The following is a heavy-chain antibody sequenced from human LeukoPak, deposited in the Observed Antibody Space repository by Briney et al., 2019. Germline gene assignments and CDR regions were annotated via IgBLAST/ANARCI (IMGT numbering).Heavy chain of an antibody. D-gene: IGHD5-18*01. V-gene: IGHV4-39*01. CDR2: IYYSKNT. Sequence: SETLSLTCTVSGCTISSSSAYWVWIRQPPGKGLEWIGSIYYSKNTYYNPSLKSRVTISADTSKNQFSLTLGSVGATDKSVYCCLRHRGFSYGYFDYWGQGTLVTVSS. CDR1: GCTISSSSAY. CDR3: LRHRGFSYGYFDY. J-gene: IGHJ4*02.